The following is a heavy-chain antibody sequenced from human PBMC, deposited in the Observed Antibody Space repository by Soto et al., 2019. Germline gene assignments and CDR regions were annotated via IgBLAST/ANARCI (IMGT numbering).Heavy chain of an antibody. CDR2: IWYDGSNK. CDR1: GFTFSSYG. D-gene: IGHD3-22*01. J-gene: IGHJ3*02. Sequence: QVQLVESGGGVVQPGRSLRLSCAASGFTFSSYGMHWVRQAPGKGLEWVAVIWYDGSNKYYADSVKGRFTISRDNSKNTLYLQMNSLRAEDTAVYYCARDTAYDYDSSGYQVTRGAFDIWGQGTMVTVSS. V-gene: IGHV3-33*01. CDR3: ARDTAYDYDSSGYQVTRGAFDI.